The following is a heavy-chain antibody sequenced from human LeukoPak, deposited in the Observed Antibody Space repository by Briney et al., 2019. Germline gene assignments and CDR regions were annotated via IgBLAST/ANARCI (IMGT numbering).Heavy chain of an antibody. CDR1: GFTFRDYG. D-gene: IGHD3-9*01. CDR2: ISGSGGST. V-gene: IGHV3-23*01. J-gene: IGHJ4*02. CDR3: AKDQPHLRYFDWPTDRD. Sequence: GGSLRLSCVASGFTFRDYGMSWVRQAPGKGLEWVSGISGSGGSTYYAYSVKGRFTISRDNSKNTLYLQMNSLRAEDTAVYYCAKDQPHLRYFDWPTDRDGGQGTLVTVSS.